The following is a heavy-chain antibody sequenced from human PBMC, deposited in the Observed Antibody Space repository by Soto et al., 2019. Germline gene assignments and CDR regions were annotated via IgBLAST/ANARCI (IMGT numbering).Heavy chain of an antibody. CDR3: ARGYSSSWYSGPDYYYYMDV. J-gene: IGHJ6*03. V-gene: IGHV3-33*01. CDR1: GFTFSSYG. D-gene: IGHD6-13*01. Sequence: GGSLRLSCAASGFTFSSYGMHWVRQAPGKGLEWVAVIWYDGSNKYYADSVKGRFTISRDNSKNTLYLQMNSLRAEDTAVYYCARGYSSSWYSGPDYYYYMDVWGKGTTVTVSS. CDR2: IWYDGSNK.